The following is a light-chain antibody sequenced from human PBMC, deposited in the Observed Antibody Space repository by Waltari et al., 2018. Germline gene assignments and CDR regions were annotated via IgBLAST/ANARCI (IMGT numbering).Light chain of an antibody. J-gene: IGKJ1*01. V-gene: IGKV3-20*01. CDR3: QHYLRLPVT. Sequence: EIVLTQSPGTLSLSLGERATVSCRTSQSVSRALAWYQQKPGQAPRLLIYGESTRATGIPDRFSGSGSGTDFSLTSSRLEPDDFAVYYCQHYLRLPVTFGQGTTVEI. CDR1: QSVSRA. CDR2: GES.